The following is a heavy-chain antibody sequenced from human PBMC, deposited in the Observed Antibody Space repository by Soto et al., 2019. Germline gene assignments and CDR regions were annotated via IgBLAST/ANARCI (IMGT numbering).Heavy chain of an antibody. CDR3: ARVAIYYYDDY. Sequence: GGSLRLSCAASGFTFSSYGMHWVRQAPGKGLEWVAVIWYDGSNKYYADSVKGRFTISRDNSKNTLYLQMNSLRAEDTAVYYCARVAIYYYDDYWGQGTLVTVSS. V-gene: IGHV3-33*01. CDR1: GFTFSSYG. J-gene: IGHJ4*02. CDR2: IWYDGSNK. D-gene: IGHD3-22*01.